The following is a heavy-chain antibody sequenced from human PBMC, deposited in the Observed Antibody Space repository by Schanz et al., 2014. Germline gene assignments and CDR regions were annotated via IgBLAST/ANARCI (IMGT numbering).Heavy chain of an antibody. CDR1: GGSISSYY. V-gene: IGHV4-59*01. CDR3: ARDGLGADY. Sequence: QVQLQESGRGLVKPSETLSLTCTVSGGSISSYYWSWIRQPPGKGLEWIGHRDSSGSTKYNPSLKSRVTISIDTSKNQISLRLRSVTEADTAVYYCARDGLGADYWGQGTLVTVSA. CDR2: RDSSGST. J-gene: IGHJ4*02.